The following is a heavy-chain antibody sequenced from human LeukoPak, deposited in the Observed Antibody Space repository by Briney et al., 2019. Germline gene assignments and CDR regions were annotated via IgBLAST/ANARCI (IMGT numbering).Heavy chain of an antibody. J-gene: IGHJ4*02. D-gene: IGHD6-6*01. CDR3: AKYMNSSSRGSFGYFDY. CDR1: GFTFSSYG. Sequence: GRSLRLSCAASGFTFSSYGMHWVRQAPGKGLEWVAVIWYDGSNKYYADSVKGRFTISRDNSKNTLYLQMNSLRAEDTAVYYCAKYMNSSSRGSFGYFDYWGQGTLVTVSS. V-gene: IGHV3-33*06. CDR2: IWYDGSNK.